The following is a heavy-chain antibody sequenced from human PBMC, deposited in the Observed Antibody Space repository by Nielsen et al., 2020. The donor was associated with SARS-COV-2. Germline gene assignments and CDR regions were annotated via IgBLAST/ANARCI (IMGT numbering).Heavy chain of an antibody. CDR2: INAGNGNT. D-gene: IGHD1-26*01. V-gene: IGHV1-3*01. J-gene: IGHJ4*02. CDR3: ARDVGLTHPEQFEY. Sequence: ASVKVSCKASGYTFTSYAMHWVRQAPGQRLEWMGWINAGNGNTKYSQKFQGRVTITRDTSASTAYMELSSLRSDDTAVYYCARDVGLTHPEQFEYWGQGTLVTVSS. CDR1: GYTFTSYA.